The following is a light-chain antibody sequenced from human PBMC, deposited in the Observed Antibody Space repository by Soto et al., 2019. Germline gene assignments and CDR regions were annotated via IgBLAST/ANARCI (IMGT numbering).Light chain of an antibody. CDR2: DAS. J-gene: IGKJ5*01. V-gene: IGKV1-5*01. CDR3: QQLNSYLT. Sequence: DIQMTQSPSTLSASVVDRVTITCRASQSISTWLAWYQQKPGKAPKLLIYDASSLQSGVPSRFSGSGSGTEFTLTISSLQPEDFATYYCQQLNSYLTFGQGTRLEI. CDR1: QSISTW.